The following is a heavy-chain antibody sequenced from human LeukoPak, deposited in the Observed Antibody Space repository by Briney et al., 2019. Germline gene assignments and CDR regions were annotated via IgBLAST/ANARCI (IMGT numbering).Heavy chain of an antibody. Sequence: GGSLRLSCAASGFIFSNYAMSWVRQAPGKGLEWVSGISGSGGNTYYADSVKGRFTISRDNSKNTLYLQMSSLRAEDTAVYYCAKDRDITMVRGVTFDWGQGTLVTVSS. V-gene: IGHV3-23*01. CDR3: AKDRDITMVRGVTFD. D-gene: IGHD3-10*01. CDR1: GFIFSNYA. CDR2: ISGSGGNT. J-gene: IGHJ4*02.